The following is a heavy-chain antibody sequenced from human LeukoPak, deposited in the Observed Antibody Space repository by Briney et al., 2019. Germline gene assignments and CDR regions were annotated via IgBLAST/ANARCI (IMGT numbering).Heavy chain of an antibody. CDR2: IYSSGSS. CDR1: GGSISNYF. Sequence: SETLSLTCSVSGGSISNYFWTWIRQPPGKGLEWTGYIYSSGSSYYNPSLKSRVTISVDTSKNQFSLKLSSVTAADTAVYSCARSSKTYYFYDMDVWGQGTTVTVSS. V-gene: IGHV4-59*08. CDR3: ARSSKTYYFYDMDV. J-gene: IGHJ6*02.